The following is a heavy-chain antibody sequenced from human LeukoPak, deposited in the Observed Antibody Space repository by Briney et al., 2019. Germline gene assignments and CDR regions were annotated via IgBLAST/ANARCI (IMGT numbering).Heavy chain of an antibody. CDR1: GRSTSSSSYY. J-gene: IGHJ4*02. D-gene: IGHD5-18*01. Sequence: SETLSLTRTLSGRSTSSSSYYWGWIREPRGKGREWFGSIYYSGSTYYNPTPKSRFTISVDTAKNQFSLQLTSVTAADTAVYYSARQRVRYSYGYVADYWGQGTLVTVSS. CDR3: ARQRVRYSYGYVADY. V-gene: IGHV4-39*01. CDR2: IYYSGST.